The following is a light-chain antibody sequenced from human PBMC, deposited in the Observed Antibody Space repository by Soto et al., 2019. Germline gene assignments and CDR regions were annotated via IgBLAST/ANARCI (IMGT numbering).Light chain of an antibody. V-gene: IGKV1-5*01. CDR3: QQYDTYWT. CDR1: QTINNQ. J-gene: IGKJ1*01. CDR2: DVS. Sequence: DIRMTQSPSTLSASIGDRVTIPCRASQTINNQLAWYQQKPGKAPKLLIFDVSSLESGVPSRFSGSGSGTEFSLTISSLQPDDFATYYCQQYDTYWTFGQGTKVDIK.